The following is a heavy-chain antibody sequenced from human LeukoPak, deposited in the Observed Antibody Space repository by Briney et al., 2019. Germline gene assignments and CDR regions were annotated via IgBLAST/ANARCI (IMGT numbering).Heavy chain of an antibody. CDR1: GGSISSYY. Sequence: PSETLSLTCTVSGGSISSYYWSWIRRPPGKGLEWIGYIYYSGSTNYNPSLKSRVTISVDTSKNQFSLKLSSVTAADTAVYYCARIEDYGGNSVNYWGQGTLVTVSS. V-gene: IGHV4-59*01. D-gene: IGHD4-17*01. CDR2: IYYSGST. CDR3: ARIEDYGGNSVNY. J-gene: IGHJ4*02.